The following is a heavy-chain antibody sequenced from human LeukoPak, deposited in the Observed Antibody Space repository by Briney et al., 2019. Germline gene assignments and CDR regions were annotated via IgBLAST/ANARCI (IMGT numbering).Heavy chain of an antibody. D-gene: IGHD5-18*01. CDR1: EFTFSSYA. CDR3: AKGAFPTAMLSPYFDY. Sequence: AGGSLRLSCVGSEFTFSSYAMSWVRQAPGKGLEWVSTISGSGGSTYYADPVKGRFTISRDSCRNTLYLQMDSLRVDDTAVYYCAKGAFPTAMLSPYFDYWGQGTLVTVSS. V-gene: IGHV3-23*01. J-gene: IGHJ4*02. CDR2: ISGSGGST.